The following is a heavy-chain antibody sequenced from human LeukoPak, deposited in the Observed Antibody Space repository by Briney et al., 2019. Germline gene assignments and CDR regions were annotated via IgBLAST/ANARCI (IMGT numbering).Heavy chain of an antibody. D-gene: IGHD6-13*01. Sequence: GRSLRLSCAASGFTFDDYAMPWVRQAPGKGLEWVSGISWNSGSIGYADSVKGRFTISRDNAKNSLYLQMNSLRAEDTALYYCAKDMGMGIGSSWSIFDYWGQGTLVTVSS. CDR1: GFTFDDYA. J-gene: IGHJ4*02. V-gene: IGHV3-9*01. CDR2: ISWNSGSI. CDR3: AKDMGMGIGSSWSIFDY.